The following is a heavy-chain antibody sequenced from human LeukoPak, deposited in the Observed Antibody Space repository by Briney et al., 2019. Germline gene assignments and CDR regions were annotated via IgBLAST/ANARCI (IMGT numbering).Heavy chain of an antibody. J-gene: IGHJ3*02. CDR2: IYWHDDK. D-gene: IGHD6-6*01. CDR3: AHSKLVEDAFDI. Sequence: SGPTLVKPTQTLTLTCTFSGFSLSTSGVGVGWIRQPPGKALEGLALIYWHDDKRYSPSLKSGLTINKDTSKNQVVLTMTNMDPVDTATYYCAHSKLVEDAFDIWGQGTMVTVSS. CDR1: GFSLSTSGVG. V-gene: IGHV2-5*01.